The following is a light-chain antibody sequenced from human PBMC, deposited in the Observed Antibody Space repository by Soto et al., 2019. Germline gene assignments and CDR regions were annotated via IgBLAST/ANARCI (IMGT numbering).Light chain of an antibody. V-gene: IGKV1-5*03. CDR1: QTISSW. Sequence: DIQMTQSPSSLSASVGDRVTITCRASQTISSWLAWYQQKPGKAPKLLIYKASTLKSGVPSRFSGSGSGTEFTLTISSLQPEDFATYYCQQPNSFPITFGQGTRLEIK. CDR3: QQPNSFPIT. CDR2: KAS. J-gene: IGKJ5*01.